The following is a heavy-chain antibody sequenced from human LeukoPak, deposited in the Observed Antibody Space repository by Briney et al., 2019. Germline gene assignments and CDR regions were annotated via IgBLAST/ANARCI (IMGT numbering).Heavy chain of an antibody. CDR2: ITWNSGTI. CDR3: VKGRDYSTYAAFDI. CDR1: GFIFDDYA. V-gene: IGHV3-9*03. J-gene: IGHJ3*02. D-gene: IGHD4-11*01. Sequence: GGSLRLSCAAAGFIFDDYAMHWVRQAPGEGLEWVSGITWNSGTIDYADSVKGRFTISRDNAKNFLYLQMNSLRAEDMALYYCVKGRDYSTYAAFDIWGQGTMVTVSS.